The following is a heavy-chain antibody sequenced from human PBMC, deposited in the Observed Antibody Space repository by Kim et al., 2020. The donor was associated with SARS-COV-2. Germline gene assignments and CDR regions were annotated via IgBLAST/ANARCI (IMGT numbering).Heavy chain of an antibody. CDR2: TYYRSKWYN. V-gene: IGHV6-1*01. CDR3: AREPLSGNLYYSSSWYSYYGMDV. Sequence: SQTLSLTCAISGDSVSSNSAAWNWIRQSPSRGLEWLGRTYYRSKWYNDYAVSVKSRITINPDTSKNQFSLQLNSVTPEDTAVYYCAREPLSGNLYYSSSWYSYYGMDVWGQGTTVTVSS. CDR1: GDSVSSNSAA. D-gene: IGHD6-13*01. J-gene: IGHJ6*02.